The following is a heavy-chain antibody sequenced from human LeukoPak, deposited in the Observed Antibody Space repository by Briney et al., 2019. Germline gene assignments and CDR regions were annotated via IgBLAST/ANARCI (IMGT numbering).Heavy chain of an antibody. CDR2: ISSSSTI. Sequence: GGSLRLSYAASGFNFSSYTMNWVRQAPGKGLEWVSYISSSSTIYYADSVKGRFTISRDNAKNSLYLQMNSLRAEDTAVYYCARDPPRGYSYGRDWGQGTLVTVSS. CDR1: GFNFSSYT. D-gene: IGHD5-18*01. CDR3: ARDPPRGYSYGRD. J-gene: IGHJ4*02. V-gene: IGHV3-48*01.